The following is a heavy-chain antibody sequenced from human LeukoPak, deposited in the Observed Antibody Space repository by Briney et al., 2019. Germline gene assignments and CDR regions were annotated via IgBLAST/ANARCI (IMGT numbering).Heavy chain of an antibody. CDR1: GFTFSSYW. Sequence: GGSLRLSCAASGFTFSSYWMSWVRQAPGKGLEWVANIKQDGSEKYYVDSVKGRFTISRDNAKTSLYLQMNSLRAEDTAVYYCARDKRIVVVPAAIPDNWFDPWGQGTLVTVSS. J-gene: IGHJ5*02. V-gene: IGHV3-7*01. D-gene: IGHD2-2*02. CDR2: IKQDGSEK. CDR3: ARDKRIVVVPAAIPDNWFDP.